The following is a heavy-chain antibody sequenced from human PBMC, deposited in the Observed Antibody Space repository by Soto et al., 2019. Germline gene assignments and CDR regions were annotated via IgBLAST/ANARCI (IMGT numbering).Heavy chain of an antibody. D-gene: IGHD6-13*01. CDR2: IDPSDSYT. V-gene: IGHV5-10-1*01. CDR1: GYSFTSYW. CDR3: ARRGSSSWLQLGESYGMGV. J-gene: IGHJ6*02. Sequence: GESLKISCKGSGYSFTSYWISWVRQMPGKSLEWMGRIDPSDSYTNYSPSFQGHVTISADKSISTAYLQWSSLKASDTAMYYCARRGSSSWLQLGESYGMGVWGQGTTVTVSS.